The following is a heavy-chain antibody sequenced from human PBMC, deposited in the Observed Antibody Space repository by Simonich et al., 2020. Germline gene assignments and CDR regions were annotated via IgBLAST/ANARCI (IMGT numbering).Heavy chain of an antibody. D-gene: IGHD1-26*01. J-gene: IGHJ4*02. CDR2: KNPNSGNT. V-gene: IGHV1-8*03. Sequence: QVQLVQSGAEVKKPGASVKVSCKASGYTFTSYDINWVRQATGQGLEWIGWKNPNSGNTGYAQKFQGRVTITRNTSISTAYMELSSLRSEDTAVYYCARTYSGSYYYFDYWGQGTLVTVSS. CDR3: ARTYSGSYYYFDY. CDR1: GYTFTSYD.